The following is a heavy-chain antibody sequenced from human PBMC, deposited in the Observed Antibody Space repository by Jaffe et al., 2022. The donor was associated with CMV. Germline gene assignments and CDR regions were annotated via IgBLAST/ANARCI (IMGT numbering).Heavy chain of an antibody. D-gene: IGHD2-2*01. CDR2: ISYDGSNK. Sequence: QVQLVESGGGVVQPGRSLRLSCAASGFTFSSYGMHWVRQAPGKGLEWVAVISYDGSNKYYADSVKGRFTISRDNSKNTLYLQMNSLRAEDTAVYYCAKDLGVVPARGENGMDVWGQGTTVTVSS. CDR3: AKDLGVVPARGENGMDV. V-gene: IGHV3-30*18. CDR1: GFTFSSYG. J-gene: IGHJ6*02.